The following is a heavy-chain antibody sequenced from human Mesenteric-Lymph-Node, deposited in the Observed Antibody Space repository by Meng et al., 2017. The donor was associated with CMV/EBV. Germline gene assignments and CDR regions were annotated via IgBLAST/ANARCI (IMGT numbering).Heavy chain of an antibody. J-gene: IGHJ5*02. V-gene: IGHV4-39*01. Sequence: QLPLLQPGPGQSQPSETLSLTCTGSCDSISSSYYWCWIRRPPGRGLEWIGSVHYTGSTYYSPSLKSRVTVSVDTSKNQFSLRLTSVTAADTAVYYCARPFPSWQSPRLDPFGAWGQGTLVTVSS. D-gene: IGHD6-19*01. CDR2: VHYTGST. CDR3: ARPFPSWQSPRLDPFGA. CDR1: CDSISSSYY.